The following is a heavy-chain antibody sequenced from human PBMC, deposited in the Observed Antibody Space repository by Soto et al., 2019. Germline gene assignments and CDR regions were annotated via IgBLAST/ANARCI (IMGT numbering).Heavy chain of an antibody. CDR3: AREREAIFYYYDSSGPLAY. J-gene: IGHJ4*02. CDR2: ISYDGSNK. CDR1: GFTFSSYA. Sequence: GGSLRLSCAASGFTFSSYAMHWVRQAPGKGLEWVAVISYDGSNKYYADSVKGRFTISRDNSKNTLYLQMNSLRAEDTAVYYCAREREAIFYYYDSSGPLAYWGQGTLVTVSS. D-gene: IGHD3-22*01. V-gene: IGHV3-30-3*01.